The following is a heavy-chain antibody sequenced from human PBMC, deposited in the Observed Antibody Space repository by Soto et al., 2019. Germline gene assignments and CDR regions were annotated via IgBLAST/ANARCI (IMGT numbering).Heavy chain of an antibody. J-gene: IGHJ6*04. CDR2: IYYSGST. CDR3: ARLNYDFWSGSPPLMGV. Sequence: SETLSLTCTVSGGSISSYYWSWIRQPPGKGLEWIGYIYYSGSTNYNPSLKSRVTISVDTSKNQFSLKLSSVTAADTAVYYCARLNYDFWSGSPPLMGVWGKGTTVTVSS. CDR1: GGSISSYY. V-gene: IGHV4-59*08. D-gene: IGHD3-3*01.